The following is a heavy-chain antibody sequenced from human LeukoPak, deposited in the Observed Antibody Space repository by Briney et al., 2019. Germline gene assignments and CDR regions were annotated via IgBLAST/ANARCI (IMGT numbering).Heavy chain of an antibody. V-gene: IGHV1-69*13. CDR1: GGTLSSYA. CDR3: ARDESLNENWFDP. Sequence: ASVKVSCKASGGTLSSYAISWVRQAPGQGLEWMGGIIPIFGTANYAQKFQGRVTITADESTSTAYMELSSLRSEDTAVYYCARDESLNENWFDPWGQGTLVTVSS. CDR2: IIPIFGTA. J-gene: IGHJ5*02.